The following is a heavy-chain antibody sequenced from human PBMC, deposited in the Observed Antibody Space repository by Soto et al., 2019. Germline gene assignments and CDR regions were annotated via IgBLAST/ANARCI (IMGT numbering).Heavy chain of an antibody. CDR2: INSDGSST. Sequence: GALRLSCAASGFTFSSYWMHWVRQAPGKGLVWVSRINSDGSSTSYADSVKGRFTISRDNAKNTLYLQMNSLRAEDTAVYYCARVPNDYYYYYMDVWGKGTTVTVSS. J-gene: IGHJ6*03. V-gene: IGHV3-74*01. CDR1: GFTFSSYW. CDR3: ARVPNDYYYYYMDV.